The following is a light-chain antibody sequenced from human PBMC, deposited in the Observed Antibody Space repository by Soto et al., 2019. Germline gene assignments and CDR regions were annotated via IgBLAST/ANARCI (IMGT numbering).Light chain of an antibody. J-gene: IGKJ1*01. Sequence: DIPMTQSPSLLSASIGDRVTITCRASQHIATSLSWFQHKVGKAPTLLIYGASALQSGVPSRFSGSGSGTHFTLTISGLQPEDFATYYCQQSSSVPRTFGQGTRVDLK. V-gene: IGKV1-39*01. CDR1: QHIATS. CDR3: QQSSSVPRT. CDR2: GAS.